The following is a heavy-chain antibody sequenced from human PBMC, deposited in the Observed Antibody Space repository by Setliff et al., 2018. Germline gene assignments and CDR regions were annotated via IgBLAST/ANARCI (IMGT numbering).Heavy chain of an antibody. CDR3: ASHSSSWYGNWFNP. V-gene: IGHV4-39*01. Sequence: PSETLSLTCTVSGGSISSSLYYWSWIRQPPGEGLEWIATIYYSGTTYYNPSLKSRLTISMDTSKNQFSLKLSSVTAADTAVYYCASHSSSWYGNWFNPWGQGTLVTVS. D-gene: IGHD6-13*01. CDR2: IYYSGTT. CDR1: GGSISSSLYY. J-gene: IGHJ5*02.